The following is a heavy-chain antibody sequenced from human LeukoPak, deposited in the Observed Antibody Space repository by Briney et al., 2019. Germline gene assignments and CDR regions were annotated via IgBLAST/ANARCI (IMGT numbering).Heavy chain of an antibody. V-gene: IGHV1-69*04. CDR1: GGTFSSYD. CDR2: IIPTLGIA. J-gene: IGHJ4*02. Sequence: GASVKVSCKASGGTFSSYDISWVRQAPGQGLEWMGRIIPTLGIANYAQKLQGRVTITADKSTSTAYMELSSLRSEDTAVYYCARGDSSGFFDYWGQGTPVTVSS. D-gene: IGHD6-19*01. CDR3: ARGDSSGFFDY.